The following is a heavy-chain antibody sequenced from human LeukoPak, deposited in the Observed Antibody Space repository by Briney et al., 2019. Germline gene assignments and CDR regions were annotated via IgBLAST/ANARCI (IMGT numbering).Heavy chain of an antibody. CDR1: GDSMYSHY. Sequence: SETLSLTCSVSGDSMYSHYWSFIRQAAGTGLEWIGRIHTSGITYYNPSLKSRVTLSIDTSMNQFSLRLTSVTAADTAVYYCARGDYYDGGGRNWFDPWGQGTLVTVSP. CDR3: ARGDYYDGGGRNWFDP. J-gene: IGHJ5*02. V-gene: IGHV4-4*07. CDR2: IHTSGIT. D-gene: IGHD3-3*01.